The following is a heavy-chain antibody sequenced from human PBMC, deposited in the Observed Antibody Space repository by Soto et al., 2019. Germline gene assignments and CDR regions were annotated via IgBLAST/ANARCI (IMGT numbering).Heavy chain of an antibody. Sequence: GGSLRLSCAASGFTFSSYAMHWVRQAPGKGLEWVAVISYDGSNKYYADSVKGRFTISRDNSKNTLYLQMNSLRAEDTAVYYCARDRITMVRGAFDYWGQGTLVTVSS. CDR3: ARDRITMVRGAFDY. D-gene: IGHD3-10*01. CDR1: GFTFSSYA. J-gene: IGHJ4*02. V-gene: IGHV3-30*04. CDR2: ISYDGSNK.